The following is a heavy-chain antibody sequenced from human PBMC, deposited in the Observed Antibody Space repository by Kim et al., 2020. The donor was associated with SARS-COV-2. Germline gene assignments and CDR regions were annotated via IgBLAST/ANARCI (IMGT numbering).Heavy chain of an antibody. CDR3: ARQAVVAASSWFDP. Sequence: TPPLRSRVTISVDTSKNQFALRLSSVTAADTAVYYCARQAVVAASSWFDPWGQGTLVTVSS. D-gene: IGHD2-15*01. J-gene: IGHJ5*02. V-gene: IGHV4-39*01.